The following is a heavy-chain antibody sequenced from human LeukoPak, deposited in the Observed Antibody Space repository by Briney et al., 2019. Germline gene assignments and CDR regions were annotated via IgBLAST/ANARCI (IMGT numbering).Heavy chain of an antibody. Sequence: GESLKISCKGSGYSFTTYWIGWVRQMSGKGLEWMGIIYPGDSDTRYSPSFQGQVTISADKSIGTAYMQLSSLKASDTAMYYCARYSGSSTSSPFDYWGQGTLVTVSS. J-gene: IGHJ4*02. CDR3: ARYSGSSTSSPFDY. CDR2: IYPGDSDT. CDR1: GYSFTTYW. V-gene: IGHV5-51*01. D-gene: IGHD6-13*01.